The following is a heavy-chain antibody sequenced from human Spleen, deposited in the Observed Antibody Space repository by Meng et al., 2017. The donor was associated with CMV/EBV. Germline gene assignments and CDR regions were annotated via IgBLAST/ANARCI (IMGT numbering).Heavy chain of an antibody. CDR3: AKDVVGAATTYYFDY. CDR1: GYIFTSYY. CDR2: IDPSDGST. D-gene: IGHD4-11*01. J-gene: IGHJ4*02. V-gene: IGHV1-46*01. Sequence: ASVKVSCKASGYIFTSYYIHWVRQAPGKGLEWMGMIDPSDGSTSYAQKFQARVTMPNDTSTSTVYMEMSSLRSQDTALYYCAKDVVGAATTYYFDYWGQGTLVTVSS.